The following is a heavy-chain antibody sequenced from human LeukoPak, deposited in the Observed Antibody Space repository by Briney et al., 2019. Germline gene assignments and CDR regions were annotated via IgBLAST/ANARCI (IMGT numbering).Heavy chain of an antibody. CDR2: IIPIFGTA. V-gene: IGHV1-69*06. J-gene: IGHJ4*02. D-gene: IGHD2-15*01. CDR1: GGTFSNNA. Sequence: ASVKVSCKASGGTFSNNAISWVRQAPGQGLEWMGGIIPIFGTANYAQKFPGRVTITADKSTSTAYMELSSLRSEDTAVYYCASETEARRYCSGGSCPFDYWGQGTLVTVSS. CDR3: ASETEARRYCSGGSCPFDY.